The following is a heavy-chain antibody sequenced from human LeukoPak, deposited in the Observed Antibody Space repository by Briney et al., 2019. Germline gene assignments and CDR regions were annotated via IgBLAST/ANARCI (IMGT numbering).Heavy chain of an antibody. D-gene: IGHD1-26*01. CDR1: GYTFTNYG. CDR3: ATDPGKVGATTGFWYFDL. CDR2: ISAYNGNT. V-gene: IGHV1-18*01. Sequence: GASVKVSCKASGYTFTNYGISWVRQAPGQGLEWMGWISAYNGNTNYAQKLQGRVTMTEDTSTDTAYMELSSLRSEDTAVYYCATDPGKVGATTGFWYFDLWGRGTLVTVSS. J-gene: IGHJ2*01.